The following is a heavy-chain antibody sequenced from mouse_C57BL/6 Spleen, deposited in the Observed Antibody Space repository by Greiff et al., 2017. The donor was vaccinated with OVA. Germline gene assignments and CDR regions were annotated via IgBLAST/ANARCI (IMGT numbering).Heavy chain of an antibody. CDR1: GYTFTSYW. Sequence: VQLQQPGAELVKPGASVKLSCKASGYTFTSYWMHWVKQRPGQGLEWIGMIHPNSGSTNYNEKFKSKATLTVDKSSSTAYMQLSSLTSEDSAVYYCARGAYPGNWYFDVWGTGTTVTVSS. D-gene: IGHD2-10*01. CDR3: ARGAYPGNWYFDV. V-gene: IGHV1-64*01. J-gene: IGHJ1*03. CDR2: IHPNSGST.